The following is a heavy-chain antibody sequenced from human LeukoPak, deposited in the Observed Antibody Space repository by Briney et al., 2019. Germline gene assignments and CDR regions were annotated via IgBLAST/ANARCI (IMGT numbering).Heavy chain of an antibody. CDR3: AKGTTWNYEYNGFDP. CDR1: GFTFDDYA. D-gene: IGHD1-7*01. Sequence: PGGSLRLSCAASGFTFDDYAMHWVRQAPGKGLEWVSGISWNSGSIGYADSVKGRFTISGDNAKNSLYLQMNSLRAEDTALYYRAKGTTWNYEYNGFDPWGQGTLVTVSS. V-gene: IGHV3-9*01. CDR2: ISWNSGSI. J-gene: IGHJ5*02.